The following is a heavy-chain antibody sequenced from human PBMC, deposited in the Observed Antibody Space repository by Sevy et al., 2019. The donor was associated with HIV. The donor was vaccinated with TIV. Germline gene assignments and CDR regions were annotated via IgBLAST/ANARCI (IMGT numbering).Heavy chain of an antibody. J-gene: IGHJ4*02. Sequence: GSLILYCAASGFTFSGSAMHWVRQASGKGLEGVGRSRSKANSYAQAYAASVKGRFTISRDDSKNTAYLQMNSLKTEDTAVYYCTRLTVATSNWGQGTLVTVSS. V-gene: IGHV3-73*01. CDR3: TRLTVATSN. CDR2: SRSKANSYAQ. CDR1: GFTFSGSA. D-gene: IGHD5-12*01.